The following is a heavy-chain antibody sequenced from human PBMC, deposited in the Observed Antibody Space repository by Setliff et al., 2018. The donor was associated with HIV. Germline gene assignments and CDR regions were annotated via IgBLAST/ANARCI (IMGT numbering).Heavy chain of an antibody. D-gene: IGHD3-22*01. CDR1: GGSVSSGGYY. CDR3: ARGPLDSSGYRSDAFDI. J-gene: IGHJ3*02. CDR2: IQDSGTT. V-gene: IGHV4-61*08. Sequence: SETLSLTCTVSGGSVSSGGYYWSWIRQYPGKGLEWIGYIQDSGTTNYNPSLKSRVTISVDTSKNQFSLKLSSVTAADTAVYYCARGPLDSSGYRSDAFDIWGQGTMVTVSS.